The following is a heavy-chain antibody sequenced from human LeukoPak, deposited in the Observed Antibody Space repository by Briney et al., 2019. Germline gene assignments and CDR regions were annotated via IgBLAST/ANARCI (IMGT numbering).Heavy chain of an antibody. CDR1: GLPFNSFW. CDR3: ARDHGDYNFDY. CDR2: INSDGSSS. J-gene: IGHJ4*02. Sequence: PGGSLRLSCVISGLPFNSFWMHWVRQAPGEGLVWVSRINSDGSSSAYADSVKGRFTISRDNAKNSLYLQMNSLRAEDTAVYYCARDHGDYNFDYWGQGTLVTVSS. V-gene: IGHV3-74*01. D-gene: IGHD4-17*01.